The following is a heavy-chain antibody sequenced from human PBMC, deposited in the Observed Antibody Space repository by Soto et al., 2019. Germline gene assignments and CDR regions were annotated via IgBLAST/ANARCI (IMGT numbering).Heavy chain of an antibody. CDR1: GFTFSAYW. Sequence: EVQLVESGGGLVQTGGSLRLSCAASGFTFSAYWMSWVRQAPGKGLEWVANIKQAGSEKYYVDSVNGRFIISRDDAKNSLFLQVNSLRVEDTVVYYCAREKRANGYFDYWGQGTLVTVSS. D-gene: IGHD6-25*01. CDR3: AREKRANGYFDY. CDR2: IKQAGSEK. J-gene: IGHJ4*02. V-gene: IGHV3-7*01.